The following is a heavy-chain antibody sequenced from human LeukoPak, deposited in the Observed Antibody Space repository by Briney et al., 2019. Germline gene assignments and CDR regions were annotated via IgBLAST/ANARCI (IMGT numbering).Heavy chain of an antibody. CDR3: ARDRRAYSGYEDY. V-gene: IGHV1-18*01. J-gene: IGHJ4*02. D-gene: IGHD5-12*01. Sequence: ASVKVSCQASGYTFTGYYMHWVRQAPGQGLEWMGWISAYSGGTNYAQKLQGRVTMTTDTSTNTAYMELRSLTSDDTAMYYCARDRRAYSGYEDYWGQGTLVTVSS. CDR2: ISAYSGGT. CDR1: GYTFTGYY.